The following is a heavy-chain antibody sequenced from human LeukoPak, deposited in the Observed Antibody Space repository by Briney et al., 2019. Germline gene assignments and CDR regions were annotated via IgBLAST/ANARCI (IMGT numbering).Heavy chain of an antibody. J-gene: IGHJ5*02. Sequence: GASVTVSCTASGGTFSSYAISWVRQAPGQGLEWMGGIIPIFGTANYAQKFQGRVTITADESTSTAYMELSSLRSEDTAVYYCARSGTTDYYGSGSPPYNWFDPWGQGTLVTVSS. CDR1: GGTFSSYA. V-gene: IGHV1-69*13. CDR2: IIPIFGTA. D-gene: IGHD3-10*01. CDR3: ARSGTTDYYGSGSPPYNWFDP.